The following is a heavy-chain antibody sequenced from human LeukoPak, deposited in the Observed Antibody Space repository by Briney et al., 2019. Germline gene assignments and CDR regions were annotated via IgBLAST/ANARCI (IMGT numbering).Heavy chain of an antibody. Sequence: SETLSLTCTVSGGPISSYYWSWIRQPAGKGLEWIGRIYTSGSTNYNPSLKSRVTISVDTSKNQFSLKLSSVTAADTAVYYCARASGYDWGAYYYYYYMDVWGKGTTVTVSS. CDR3: ARASGYDWGAYYYYYYMDV. J-gene: IGHJ6*03. CDR1: GGPISSYY. CDR2: IYTSGST. D-gene: IGHD5-12*01. V-gene: IGHV4-4*07.